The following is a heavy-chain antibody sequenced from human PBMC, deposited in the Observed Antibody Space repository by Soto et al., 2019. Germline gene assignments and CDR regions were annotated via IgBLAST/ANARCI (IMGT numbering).Heavy chain of an antibody. CDR3: AREGTTVTLGAFDI. Sequence: SQTLSLTCAISGDSVCSNSGAWNWIRQSPSRGLEWLGRTYYRSKWYNDYAVSVKSRITINPDTSKNQFSLQLNSVTPEDTAVYYCAREGTTVTLGAFDIWGQGTMVTVS. CDR2: TYYRSKWYN. V-gene: IGHV6-1*01. CDR1: GDSVCSNSGA. D-gene: IGHD4-17*01. J-gene: IGHJ3*02.